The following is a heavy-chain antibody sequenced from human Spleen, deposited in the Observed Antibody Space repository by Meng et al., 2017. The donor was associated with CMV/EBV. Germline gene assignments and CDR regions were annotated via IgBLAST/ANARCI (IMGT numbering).Heavy chain of an antibody. CDR1: GSSSSTSGVG. CDR3: AHKGIRSGFDY. D-gene: IGHD2-15*01. Sequence: LYGSSSSTSGVGVGWRRQNPEKTLEWLELIYWDDDKRYSLTLKSRITITKDTYKNQVLLTMTNMDPVDTDKYYCAHKGIRSGFDYWGQGTRVTVSS. J-gene: IGHJ4*02. V-gene: IGHV2-5*02. CDR2: IYWDDDK.